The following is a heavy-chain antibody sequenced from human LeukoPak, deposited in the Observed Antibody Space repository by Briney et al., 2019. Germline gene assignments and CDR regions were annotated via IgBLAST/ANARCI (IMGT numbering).Heavy chain of an antibody. CDR3: AKGRSSGWYYFDY. CDR2: ISYDGSNK. V-gene: IGHV3-30*18. CDR1: GFTFSSYG. D-gene: IGHD6-19*01. Sequence: GGSLRLSCAASGFTFSSYGMHWVRQAPGKGLEWVAVISYDGSNKYYADSVKGRFTISRDNSKNTLYLQMNSLRAKDTAVYYCAKGRSSGWYYFDYWGQGTLVTVSS. J-gene: IGHJ4*02.